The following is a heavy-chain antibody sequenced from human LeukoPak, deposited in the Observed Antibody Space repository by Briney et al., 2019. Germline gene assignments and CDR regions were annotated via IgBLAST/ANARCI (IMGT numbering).Heavy chain of an antibody. Sequence: GGSLRLSCAASGFTVSRNYMSWVRQAPGKGLEWVSIIYSGGSTYYADSVKGRFTISRDNSKNTLYLQMNSLRAEDTAVYYCAKDSGKLGFDPWGQGTLVTVSS. V-gene: IGHV3-53*01. CDR2: IYSGGST. CDR1: GFTVSRNY. J-gene: IGHJ5*02. CDR3: AKDSGKLGFDP.